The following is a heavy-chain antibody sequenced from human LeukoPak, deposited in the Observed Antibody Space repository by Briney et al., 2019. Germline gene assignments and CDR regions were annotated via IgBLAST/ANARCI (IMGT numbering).Heavy chain of an antibody. J-gene: IGHJ4*02. D-gene: IGHD3-10*01. CDR1: GFTFSSYA. CDR2: ISYDGSNK. V-gene: IGHV3-30-3*01. Sequence: GGSLRLSCAASGFTFSSYAMHWVRQVPGKGLEWVAVISYDGSNKYYADSVKGRFTISRDNSKNTLYLQMNSLRAEDTAVYYCATRVSDYWGQGTLVTVSS. CDR3: ATRVSDY.